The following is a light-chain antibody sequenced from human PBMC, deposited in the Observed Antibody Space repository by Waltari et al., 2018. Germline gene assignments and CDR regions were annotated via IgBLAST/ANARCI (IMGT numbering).Light chain of an antibody. CDR2: RDS. J-gene: IGLJ2*01. Sequence: SYELTQSLSVSVALGQTATISWVGAHIGSKTVQWYPHKPGQAPVLVIYRDSHRPSGIPERFSGSNSGNTATLTISRAQVGDETDFYCQVWDSTTDVIFGGGTKLTVL. CDR3: QVWDSTTDVI. V-gene: IGLV3-9*01. CDR1: HIGSKT.